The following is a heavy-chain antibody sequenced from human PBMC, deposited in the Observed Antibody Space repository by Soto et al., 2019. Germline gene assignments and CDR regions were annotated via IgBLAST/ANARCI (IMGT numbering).Heavy chain of an antibody. D-gene: IGHD1-1*01. CDR2: IDNGGNT. CDR1: GRTFSINADF. CDR3: ARAGTHLSTSTYWYFDL. Sequence: SETLSLTCTVSGRTFSINADFWYLAWIRQPPGKGLEWIGSIDNGGNTYYNPPLKSRVIISADTSKNQFSLSLNSVTAADTAVYYCARAGTHLSTSTYWYFDLWGRGTLVTVSS. J-gene: IGHJ2*01. V-gene: IGHV4-39*07.